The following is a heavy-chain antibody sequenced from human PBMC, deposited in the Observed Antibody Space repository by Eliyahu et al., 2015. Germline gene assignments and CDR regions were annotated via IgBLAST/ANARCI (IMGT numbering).Heavy chain of an antibody. Sequence: QVQLVESGGGVVQPGXSLXLXCAAXGSTFSNFAMHWVRQAPGKGLEGVAVILYDGSKKYYADSVRDRFTISRDNSKNTLYLQMNSLRAEDTAIYYCARNFDSNLGTWWGQGILVTVSS. CDR1: GSTFSNFA. CDR2: ILYDGSKK. CDR3: ARNFDSNLGTW. V-gene: IGHV3-30*04. J-gene: IGHJ4*02. D-gene: IGHD3-22*01.